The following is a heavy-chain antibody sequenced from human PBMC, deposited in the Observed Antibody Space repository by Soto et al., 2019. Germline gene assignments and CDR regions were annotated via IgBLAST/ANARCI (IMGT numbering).Heavy chain of an antibody. D-gene: IGHD2-2*01. CDR3: ARDSRYCSSTSCPFDY. CDR1: GCTSSSYA. J-gene: IGHJ4*02. V-gene: IGHV1-69*06. Sequence: VASVKVSCKASGCTSSSYAISCVRQAPGQGLEWMGGIIPIFGTANYAQKFQGRVTITADKSTSTAYMELSSLRSEDTAVYYCARDSRYCSSTSCPFDYWGQGTLVTVSS. CDR2: IIPIFGTA.